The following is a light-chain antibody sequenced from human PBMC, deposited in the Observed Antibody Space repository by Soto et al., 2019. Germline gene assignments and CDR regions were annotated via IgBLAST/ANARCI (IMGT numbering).Light chain of an antibody. CDR2: DAS. CDR3: QQYHKWPPFT. Sequence: EIVMTQSPATLSVSPGERATLSCRARQSISSNLAWYQQKPGQVPRVLIFDASTRATGIPARFSGSGSGTEFSLTISSLQSEDFAVYYCQQYHKWPPFTFGQGTKLEIK. V-gene: IGKV3-15*01. CDR1: QSISSN. J-gene: IGKJ2*01.